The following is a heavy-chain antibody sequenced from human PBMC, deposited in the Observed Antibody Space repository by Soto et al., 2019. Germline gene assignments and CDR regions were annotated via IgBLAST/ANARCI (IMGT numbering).Heavy chain of an antibody. CDR1: GVSIHNSHSF. CDR3: GRVVEGAARHTDSDS. J-gene: IGHJ5*02. Sequence: SETLSLTCAVSGVSIHNSHSFWGWIRQPPGKGLEFIGSVYHSGGSYYNPSLKGRVTISVDTSNNQISLRVNSVTAADTAVYYCGRVVEGAARHTDSDSWGQGMLVTVS. V-gene: IGHV4-39*02. CDR2: VYHSGGS. D-gene: IGHD2-15*01.